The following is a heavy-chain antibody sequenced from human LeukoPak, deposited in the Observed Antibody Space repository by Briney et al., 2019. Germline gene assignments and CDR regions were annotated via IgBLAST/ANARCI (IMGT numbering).Heavy chain of an antibody. CDR1: RGTFSNYA. V-gene: IGHV1-69*04. D-gene: IGHD3-3*01. Sequence: ASVTVSCQASRGTFSNYAIRWVRQPPGQELEGMGRIIPIFGIPNYAQKFQGRVTITADKSTSTAYVELSSLRSEDTVVYYCARGVRGSPYYDFWSGYEDYRFDYWGQGTLVTVSS. CDR2: IIPIFGIP. J-gene: IGHJ4*02. CDR3: ARGVRGSPYYDFWSGYEDYRFDY.